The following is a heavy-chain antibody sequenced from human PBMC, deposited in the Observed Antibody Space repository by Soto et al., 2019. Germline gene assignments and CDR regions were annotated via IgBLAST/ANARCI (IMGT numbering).Heavy chain of an antibody. V-gene: IGHV4-59*01. CDR3: ARDGYDGSGSPYPAY. Sequence: TSETLSLTCSVSGGSMSEYFWRWIRQSPGKGLEWIGYIYYLGSTDYNPSLKSRVTISVDTSKRQFSLRLTSVTAADTAVYYCARDGYDGSGSPYPAYWGPGTQVTVS. J-gene: IGHJ4*02. CDR2: IYYLGST. D-gene: IGHD3-10*01. CDR1: GGSMSEYF.